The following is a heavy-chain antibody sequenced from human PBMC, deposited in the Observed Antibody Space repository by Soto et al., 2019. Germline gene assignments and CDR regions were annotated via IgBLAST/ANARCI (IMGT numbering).Heavy chain of an antibody. J-gene: IGHJ4*02. V-gene: IGHV1-3*01. CDR2: INAGNGNT. CDR1: GYTFTGYA. Sequence: QVQLVQSGAEVKKPGASVKVSCKASGYTFTGYAIHWVRQAPGQRLEWMGWINAGNGNTKYSQKFQGRVTITRDTSASTAYMELSSLGSEDTAVYYCAGGDYSEIQDSWGQGTLVTVSS. D-gene: IGHD2-15*01. CDR3: AGGDYSEIQDS.